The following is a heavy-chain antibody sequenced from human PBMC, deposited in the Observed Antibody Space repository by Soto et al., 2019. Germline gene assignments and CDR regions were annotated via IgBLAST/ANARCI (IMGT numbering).Heavy chain of an antibody. CDR1: DGSISSYY. CDR3: ARGQAAMNDAFDI. D-gene: IGHD5-18*01. Sequence: SATLSLTCTVSDGSISSYYWSWIRTPAGKGLEWIGRIYSSGSTEYNPSLKSRVIMSVDTSTNQFALKLRSVTAADTAVYHCARGQAAMNDAFDIWGQGTMVTVSS. J-gene: IGHJ3*02. V-gene: IGHV4-4*07. CDR2: IYSSGST.